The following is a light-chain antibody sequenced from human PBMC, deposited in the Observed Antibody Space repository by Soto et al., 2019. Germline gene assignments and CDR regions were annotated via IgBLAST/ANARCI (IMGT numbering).Light chain of an antibody. Sequence: DIQLTQSPSSLSASIGDRVTITCRASRGIKNLLNWYQQIPGKAPKLLISDASILQSGVPSRFSGSGSGTDFTLTITSLQPDDFATYYCQQSYSVCSFRQGTKLEI. CDR3: QQSYSVCS. J-gene: IGKJ2*02. CDR2: DAS. CDR1: RGIKNL. V-gene: IGKV1-39*01.